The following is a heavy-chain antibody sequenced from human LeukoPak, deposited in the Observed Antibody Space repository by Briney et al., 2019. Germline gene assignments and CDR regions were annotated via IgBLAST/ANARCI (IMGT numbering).Heavy chain of an antibody. Sequence: GGSPRLSCAASGFTFSSYGMSWVRQAPGKGLEWVSAISGSGGSTYYADSVKGRFTISRDNSKNTLYLQMNSLRAEDTAVYYCAKDRFFGVLRYFDWLLAFDYWGQGTLVTVSS. CDR2: ISGSGGST. J-gene: IGHJ4*02. CDR1: GFTFSSYG. V-gene: IGHV3-23*01. D-gene: IGHD3-9*01. CDR3: AKDRFFGVLRYFDWLLAFDY.